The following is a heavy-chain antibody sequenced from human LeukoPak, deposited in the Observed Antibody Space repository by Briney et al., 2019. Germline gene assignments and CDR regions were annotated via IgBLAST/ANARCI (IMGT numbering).Heavy chain of an antibody. V-gene: IGHV3-30*04. Sequence: GGSLRLSCAASGFTFSSYAMHWVRQAPGKGLEWVAVISYDGSNKYYADSVKGRFTISGDNSKNTLYLQMNSLRAEDTAVYYCASGRQLVPYYYYMDVWGKGTTVTVSS. CDR3: ASGRQLVPYYYYMDV. CDR1: GFTFSSYA. D-gene: IGHD6-6*01. J-gene: IGHJ6*03. CDR2: ISYDGSNK.